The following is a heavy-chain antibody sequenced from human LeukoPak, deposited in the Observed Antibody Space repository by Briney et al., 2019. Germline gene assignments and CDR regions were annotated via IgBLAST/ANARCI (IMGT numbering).Heavy chain of an antibody. CDR3: AREFEGWFDP. Sequence: ASVKVSCKASGYSFADYYMHWVRQAPGQGLEWMGWIKPNSGGTRSAQKFQGRVTMTRDMSTSTVYMELSSLRSEDTAVYYCAREFEGWFDPWGQGTLVTVSS. J-gene: IGHJ5*02. CDR2: IKPNSGGT. CDR1: GYSFADYY. D-gene: IGHD3-16*01. V-gene: IGHV1-2*02.